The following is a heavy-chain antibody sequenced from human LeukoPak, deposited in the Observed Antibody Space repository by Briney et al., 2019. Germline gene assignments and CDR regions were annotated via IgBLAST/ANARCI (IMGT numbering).Heavy chain of an antibody. J-gene: IGHJ4*02. CDR2: IIPVFGTT. CDR3: ARCSPGDSSNFYAVLQY. CDR1: GYTFTGYY. D-gene: IGHD3-22*01. V-gene: IGHV1-69*06. Sequence: SVKVSCKASGYTFTGYYMHWVRQAPGQGLEWLGGIIPVFGTTTYAQKFQAKVTMTADKSTNTAYLEISSLTSDDTAVYYCARCSPGDSSNFYAVLQYWGQGALVTVSS.